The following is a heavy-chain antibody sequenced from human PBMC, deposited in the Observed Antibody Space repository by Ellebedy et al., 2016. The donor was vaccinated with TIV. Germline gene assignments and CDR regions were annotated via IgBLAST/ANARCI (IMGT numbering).Heavy chain of an antibody. J-gene: IGHJ4*02. CDR2: ISWDGGST. Sequence: PGGSLRLSCAASGFTFSSYSMNWVRQAPGKGLEWVSLISWDGGSTYYADSVKGRFTISRDNSKHSLYLQMNSLRTEDTALYYCAKGPMGTYYFDYWGQGTLVTVSS. CDR1: GFTFSSYS. V-gene: IGHV3-43*01. CDR3: AKGPMGTYYFDY. D-gene: IGHD7-27*01.